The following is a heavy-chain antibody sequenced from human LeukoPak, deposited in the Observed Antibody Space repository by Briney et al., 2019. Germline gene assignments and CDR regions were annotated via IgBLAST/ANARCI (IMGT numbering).Heavy chain of an antibody. CDR2: INPNSDGT. D-gene: IGHD5-18*01. CDR3: AKGNVDTALNWFDP. V-gene: IGHV1-2*02. Sequence: ASVKVSCKASGYTFTGYYMHWVRQAPGQGLEWMGWINPNSDGTKYAQKFQGRVTMTRDTSISTAYMELSRLRSDDTAVYYCAKGNVDTALNWFDPWGQGTLVTVSS. CDR1: GYTFTGYY. J-gene: IGHJ5*02.